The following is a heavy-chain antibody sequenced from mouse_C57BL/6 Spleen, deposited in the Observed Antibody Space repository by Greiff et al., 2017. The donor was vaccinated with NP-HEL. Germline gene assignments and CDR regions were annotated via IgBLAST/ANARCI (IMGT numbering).Heavy chain of an antibody. CDR2: RDPNSGGT. CDR1: GYTFTSYW. D-gene: IGHD2-4*01. V-gene: IGHV1-72*01. J-gene: IGHJ2*01. CDR3: ARNDYDGYYFDY. Sequence: VQLQQPGAELVKPGASVKLSCKASGYTFTSYWMHWVKQRPGRGLEWMGRRDPNSGGTKYNEKFKSKATRTVDKPSIPAYMQLSSLTSEDSAVYYCARNDYDGYYFDYWGQGTTLTVSS.